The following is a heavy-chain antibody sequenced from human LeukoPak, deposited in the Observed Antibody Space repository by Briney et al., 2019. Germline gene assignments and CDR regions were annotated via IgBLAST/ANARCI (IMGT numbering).Heavy chain of an antibody. CDR3: SRDVCSTTSCQGWFDP. D-gene: IGHD2-2*01. J-gene: IGHJ5*02. CDR1: GSTFINYG. Sequence: ASLRVSSTPSGSTFINYGICLVRQAPAQGLEWMGWIRPYNGDTSYAQKLKDRVTITKDASTSTSYREVRSLRSDDTAVYYCSRDVCSTTSCQGWFDPWGQGTLVTVSS. V-gene: IGHV1-18*01. CDR2: IRPYNGDT.